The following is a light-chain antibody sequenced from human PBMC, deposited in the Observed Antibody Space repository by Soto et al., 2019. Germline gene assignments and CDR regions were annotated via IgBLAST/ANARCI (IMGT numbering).Light chain of an antibody. Sequence: DIQMTQSPSTLSASVGDRVTITCRASQSLSSWLAWYQQKPGKAPKLLIYDASSLESGVPRRFSGSGSGTEFTLTISGLQPEDFATYYCQQYNSYPSFGQGTKLEIK. J-gene: IGKJ2*01. CDR1: QSLSSW. CDR2: DAS. V-gene: IGKV1-5*01. CDR3: QQYNSYPS.